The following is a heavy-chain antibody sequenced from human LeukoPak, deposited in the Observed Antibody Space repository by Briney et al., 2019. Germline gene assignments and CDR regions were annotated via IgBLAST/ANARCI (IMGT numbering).Heavy chain of an antibody. V-gene: IGHV6-1*01. D-gene: IGHD1-26*01. CDR3: ARSYSGSWFWAFDI. CDR1: GNNDSSNSAA. Sequence: SQTLSLTCAISGNNDSSNSAAWNWIRQSPSRGFVWLGRTYYRSKWYNDYAVSVKSRITINPDTSKNQFSLQLNSVTPEDTAVYYCARSYSGSWFWAFDIWGQGTMVTVSS. CDR2: TYYRSKWYN. J-gene: IGHJ3*02.